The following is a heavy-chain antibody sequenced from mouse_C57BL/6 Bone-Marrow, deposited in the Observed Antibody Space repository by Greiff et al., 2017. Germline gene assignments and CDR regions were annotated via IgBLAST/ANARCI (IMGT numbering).Heavy chain of an antibody. CDR2: SRNKANDYTT. D-gene: IGHD1-1*01. CDR1: GFTFSDFY. CDR3: ARDALYYGSRSLWYFDV. J-gene: IGHJ1*03. V-gene: IGHV7-1*01. Sequence: EVKLMESGGGLVQSGRSLRLSCATSGFTFSDFYMKWVRQAPGKGLEWIAASRNKANDYTTEYSASVKGRFIVSRDTSQSILYLQMNALRAEDTAIYYCARDALYYGSRSLWYFDVWGTGTTVTVSS.